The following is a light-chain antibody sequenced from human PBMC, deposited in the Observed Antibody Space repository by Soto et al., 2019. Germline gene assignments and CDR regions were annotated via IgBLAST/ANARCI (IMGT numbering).Light chain of an antibody. Sequence: DIQMTQSPSTLSASVGDRVTITCRASQSISNWVAWYQQKPGKAPKLLIYTASNLNSGVPSRFSGSGSGTEFTLTISSLQPDDFATYYCQQYDSYSGLTFGGGTKVEIK. CDR1: QSISNW. J-gene: IGKJ4*01. CDR2: TAS. V-gene: IGKV1-5*03. CDR3: QQYDSYSGLT.